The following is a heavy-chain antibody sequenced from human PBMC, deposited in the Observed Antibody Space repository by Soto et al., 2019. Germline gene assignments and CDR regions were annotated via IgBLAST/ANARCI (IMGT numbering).Heavy chain of an antibody. CDR2: ISYDGSNK. V-gene: IGHV3-30-3*01. CDR3: ARDASSSPWNHYYGMDV. CDR1: GFTFSSYA. J-gene: IGHJ6*02. Sequence: SLRLSCAASGFTFSSYAMHWVRQAPGKGLEWVAVISYDGSNKYYADSVKGRFTISRDNSKNTLYLQMNSLRAEDTAVYYCARDASSSPWNHYYGMDVCGQGTTVTVSS. D-gene: IGHD6-6*01.